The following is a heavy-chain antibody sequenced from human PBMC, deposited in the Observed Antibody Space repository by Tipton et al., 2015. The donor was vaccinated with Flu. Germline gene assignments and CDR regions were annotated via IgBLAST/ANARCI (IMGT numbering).Heavy chain of an antibody. D-gene: IGHD2/OR15-2a*01. CDR1: GFIFSSYE. V-gene: IGHV3-48*03. J-gene: IGHJ4*02. CDR3: ARDSGHCDTTNCHNFDY. CDR2: ISETGDTI. Sequence: SLRLSCAGSGFIFSSYEVNWVRQAPGKGLEWISYISETGDTIYYADSVKGRFTISRDNAKNSLYLQMNSLRAEDTAVYYCARDSGHCDTTNCHNFDYWGQGVLVIVSS.